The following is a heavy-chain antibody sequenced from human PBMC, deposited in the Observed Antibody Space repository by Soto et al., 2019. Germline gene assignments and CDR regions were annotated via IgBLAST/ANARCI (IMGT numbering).Heavy chain of an antibody. CDR3: ARITFGALAVAGSDY. CDR2: IIPIFGTA. CDR1: EATSAGKP. D-gene: IGHD6-19*01. J-gene: IGHJ4*02. V-gene: IGHV1-69*01. Sequence: QVQLVQSGAEGKSLGPSGKSSGKVLEATSAGKPISWVRKAPEQGLEWMGGIIPIFGTANYAQKFQGRVTITADESTSTAYMELSSLRSEDTAVYYCARITFGALAVAGSDYWGQGTLVTVSS.